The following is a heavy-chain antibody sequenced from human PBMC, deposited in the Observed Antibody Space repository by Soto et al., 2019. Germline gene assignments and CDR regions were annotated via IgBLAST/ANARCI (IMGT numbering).Heavy chain of an antibody. V-gene: IGHV3-74*01. CDR2: IKSDGSST. D-gene: IGHD5-18*01. CDR3: ASLDTARIQIAGY. Sequence: GGSLRLSCAASGFSLSSRWMHWVRQVPGKGLVWVSRIKSDGSSTSYADSVKGRFSISRDNAKNTVYLQMNSLRAEDTALYYCASLDTARIQIAGYWGQGIQVTVSS. J-gene: IGHJ4*02. CDR1: GFSLSSRW.